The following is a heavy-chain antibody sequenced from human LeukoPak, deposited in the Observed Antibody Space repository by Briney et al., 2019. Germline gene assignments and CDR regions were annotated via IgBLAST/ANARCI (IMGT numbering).Heavy chain of an antibody. D-gene: IGHD3-10*01. V-gene: IGHV3-13*01. CDR2: IGTAGDT. CDR3: ARVFGSRMISGSFDI. CDR1: GFTFSSYA. Sequence: GGSLRLSCAASGFTFSSYAMHWVRQPTGKGLKWVSSIGTAGDTYYPGSVTGRFTISRENAKKSLYLQMNSLRAEDTAVYYCARVFGSRMISGSFDIWGRGTVVTVSS. J-gene: IGHJ3*02.